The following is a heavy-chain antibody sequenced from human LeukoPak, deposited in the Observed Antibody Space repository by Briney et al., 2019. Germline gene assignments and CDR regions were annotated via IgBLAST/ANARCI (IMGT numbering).Heavy chain of an antibody. CDR1: GGTFSSYA. CDR3: ARDRYYYGSGLQRDY. Sequence: SVKVSCKASGGTFSSYAISWVRQAPGQGLEWMGRIIPILGIANYAQKFQGRVTITADKSMSTAYMELSGLRSEDTAVYYCARDRYYYGSGLQRDYWGQGTLVTVSS. V-gene: IGHV1-69*04. D-gene: IGHD3-10*01. CDR2: IIPILGIA. J-gene: IGHJ4*02.